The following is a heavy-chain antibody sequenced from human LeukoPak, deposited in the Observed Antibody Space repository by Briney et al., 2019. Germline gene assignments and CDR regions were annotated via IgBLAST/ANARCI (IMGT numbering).Heavy chain of an antibody. CDR2: IYYSGGT. V-gene: IGHV4-31*03. CDR3: TTGPDYYNSSSYYSHY. Sequence: SETLSLTCTVSGASISSGGYYWSWIRQHPGKGLEWIGYIYYSGGTFYNPSLKSRVTISVDTSKNQFSLKLSSVTAADTAVYYCTTGPDYYNSSSYYSHYWGQGTLVTVSS. CDR1: GASISSGGYY. D-gene: IGHD3-22*01. J-gene: IGHJ4*02.